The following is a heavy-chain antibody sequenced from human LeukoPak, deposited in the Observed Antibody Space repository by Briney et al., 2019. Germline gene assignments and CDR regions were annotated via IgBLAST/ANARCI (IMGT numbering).Heavy chain of an antibody. CDR2: INSDGSIT. V-gene: IGHV3-74*01. CDR1: GFTFTTYW. J-gene: IGHJ4*02. CDR3: AKEDTAMVAFDY. Sequence: GGSLRLSCAASGFTFTTYWMHWVRQAPGKGLVWVSHINSDGSITSYADSVKGRFTISRDNAKNTLYLQMNSLRAEDTAVYYCAKEDTAMVAFDYWGQGTLVTVSS. D-gene: IGHD5-18*01.